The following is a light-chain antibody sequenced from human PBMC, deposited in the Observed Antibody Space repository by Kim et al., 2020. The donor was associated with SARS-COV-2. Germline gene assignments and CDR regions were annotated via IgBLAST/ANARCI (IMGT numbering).Light chain of an antibody. CDR3: QQYDNLPIT. V-gene: IGKV1-33*01. J-gene: IGKJ5*01. Sequence: DIQMTQSPSSLSASVGDRVTITCQASQDISNYFNWYQQKPGKAPKHLIYDASNLETGVPSRFSGSGSGTDFTFTISSLQPEDIATYYCQQYDNLPITFGQGTRLEIK. CDR1: QDISNY. CDR2: DAS.